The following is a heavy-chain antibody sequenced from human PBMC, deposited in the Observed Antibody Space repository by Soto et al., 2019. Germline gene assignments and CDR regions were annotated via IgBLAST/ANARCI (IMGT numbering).Heavy chain of an antibody. D-gene: IGHD3-22*01. CDR2: ISYDGSNK. CDR1: GFTFSSYG. V-gene: IGHV3-30*18. CDR3: ANSMIVVAETSPPFDY. Sequence: PGGSLRLSCAASGFTFSSYGMHWVRQAPGKGLEWVAVISYDGSNKYYADSVKGRFTISRDNSKNTLYLQMNSLRAEDTAVYYCANSMIVVAETSPPFDYWGQGTLVTVPQ. J-gene: IGHJ4*02.